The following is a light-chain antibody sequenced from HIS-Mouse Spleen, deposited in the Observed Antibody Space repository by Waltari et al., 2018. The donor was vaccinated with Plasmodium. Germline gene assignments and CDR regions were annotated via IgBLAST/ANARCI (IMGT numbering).Light chain of an antibody. Sequence: QPVLTQPPSSSASPGESARLTCPLPRDINVGSYHTYWYPQKPGSPPRYLLYYSSDSDKGQGSGVPSRFSGSKDASSNTGILLISVLQSEDEADYYCMIWPSNASGVFGGGTKLTVL. V-gene: IGLV5-37*01. CDR1: RDINVGSYH. J-gene: IGLJ3*02. CDR3: MIWPSNASGV. CDR2: YSSDSDK.